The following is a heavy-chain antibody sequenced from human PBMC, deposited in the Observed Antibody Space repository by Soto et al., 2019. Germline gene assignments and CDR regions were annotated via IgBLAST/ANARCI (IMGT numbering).Heavy chain of an antibody. J-gene: IGHJ4*02. V-gene: IGHV1-69*12. Sequence: QVQLVQSGAEVKKPGSSVKVSCKASGGTFSSYAISWVRQAPGQGLEWMGGIIPIFGTANYAQKFQGRVTITADESTSTANMELSSLRSEDTAVYYCAAYDSSGYYEAQIDYWGQGTLVTVSS. CDR1: GGTFSSYA. CDR3: AAYDSSGYYEAQIDY. D-gene: IGHD3-22*01. CDR2: IIPIFGTA.